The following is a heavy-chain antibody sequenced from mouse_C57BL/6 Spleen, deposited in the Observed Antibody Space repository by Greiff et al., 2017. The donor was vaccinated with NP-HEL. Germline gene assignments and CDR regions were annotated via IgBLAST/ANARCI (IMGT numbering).Heavy chain of an antibody. V-gene: IGHV1-69*01. CDR3: ARGNWDVGYWYFDV. J-gene: IGHJ1*03. CDR1: GYTFTSYW. Sequence: VQLQQSGAELVMPGASVKLSCKASGYTFTSYWMHWVKQRPGQGLEWIGEIDPSDSYTNYNQKFKGKSTLTVDKSSSTAYMQLSSLTSEDSAVYYWARGNWDVGYWYFDVWGTGTTVTVSS. CDR2: IDPSDSYT. D-gene: IGHD4-1*01.